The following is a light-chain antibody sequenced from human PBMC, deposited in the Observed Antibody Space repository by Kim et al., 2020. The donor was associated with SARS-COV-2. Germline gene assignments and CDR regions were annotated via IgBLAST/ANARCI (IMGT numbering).Light chain of an antibody. V-gene: IGKV3-15*01. CDR3: QQYNNWPWT. J-gene: IGKJ1*01. CDR2: GAS. CDR1: QSVSSN. Sequence: VSPGERDTLSCRASQSVSSNFAWYQRKPGQAPRLLIYGASTRATDIPARFSGSGSGTEFSLTISSLQSEDFAVYYCQQYNNWPWTFGQGTKVDIK.